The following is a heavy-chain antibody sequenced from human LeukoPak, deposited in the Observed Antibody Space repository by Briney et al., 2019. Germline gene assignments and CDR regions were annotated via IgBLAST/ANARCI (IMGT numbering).Heavy chain of an antibody. Sequence: GSLRLSCAASGFTFSSYEMNWVRQAPGKGLEWVSYISSSGSTIYYADSVKGRFTISRDNAKNSLYLQMNSLRAEDTAVYYCARDSRGGYGPYYMDVWGKGTTVTISS. CDR1: GFTFSSYE. CDR2: ISSSGSTI. J-gene: IGHJ6*03. D-gene: IGHD5-18*01. CDR3: ARDSRGGYGPYYMDV. V-gene: IGHV3-48*03.